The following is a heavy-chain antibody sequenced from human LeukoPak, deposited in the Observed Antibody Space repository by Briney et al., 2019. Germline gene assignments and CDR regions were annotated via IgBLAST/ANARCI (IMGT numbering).Heavy chain of an antibody. D-gene: IGHD2-21*02. Sequence: SETLSLTCTVSGGSITTDYWSWIRQPPGKGLEWIGYIYYSGSTNYNPSLKSRVTISVDTSKNQFSLKLSSVTAADTAVYYCARSQAYCGGDCYGRLDYWGQGTLVTVSS. CDR3: ARSQAYCGGDCYGRLDY. CDR1: GGSITTDY. J-gene: IGHJ4*02. V-gene: IGHV4-59*01. CDR2: IYYSGST.